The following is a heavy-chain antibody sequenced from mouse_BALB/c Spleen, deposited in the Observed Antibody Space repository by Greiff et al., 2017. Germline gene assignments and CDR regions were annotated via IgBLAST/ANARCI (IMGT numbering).Heavy chain of an antibody. J-gene: IGHJ3*01. V-gene: IGHV5-6*01. CDR3: ASENWDGFAY. Sequence: EVKVVESGGDLVKPGGSLKLSCAASGFTFSSYGMSWVRQTPDKRLEWVATISSGGSYTYYPDSVKGRFTISRDNAKNTLYLQMSSLKSEDTAMYYCASENWDGFAYWGQGTLVTVSA. D-gene: IGHD4-1*01. CDR1: GFTFSSYG. CDR2: ISSGGSYT.